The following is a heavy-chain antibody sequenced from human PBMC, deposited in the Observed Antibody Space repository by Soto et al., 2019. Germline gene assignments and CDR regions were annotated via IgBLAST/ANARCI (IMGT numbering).Heavy chain of an antibody. CDR1: SGSISSSSSY. CDR2: IYSGGNT. D-gene: IGHD1-7*01. CDR3: GAQNYGAKVYHVET. V-gene: IGHV4-39*01. Sequence: QLQLQESGPGLVKPSETLSLTCTVSSGSISSSSSYWGWIRQPPGQGLEWIGNIYSGGNTYYNPSLKSRVTMSIDSSKTQVSLRLNSVTTADTAMYYCGAQNYGAKVYHVETWGQGTLVTVSS. J-gene: IGHJ5*02.